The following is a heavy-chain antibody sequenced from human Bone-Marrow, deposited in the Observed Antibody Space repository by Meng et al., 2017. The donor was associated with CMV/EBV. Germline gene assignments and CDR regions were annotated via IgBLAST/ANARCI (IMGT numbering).Heavy chain of an antibody. D-gene: IGHD3-10*02. J-gene: IGHJ6*02. CDR1: GFTFSSYA. CDR2: ISYDGSNK. V-gene: IGHV3-30*04. Sequence: GGSLRLSCAASGFTFSSYAMHWVRQAPGKGLEWVAVISYDGSNKYYADSVKGRFTISRDNSKNTLYLQMNSLRAGDTAVYYCARDRGVVCSEDVWGQGTTVTVSS. CDR3: ARDRGVVCSEDV.